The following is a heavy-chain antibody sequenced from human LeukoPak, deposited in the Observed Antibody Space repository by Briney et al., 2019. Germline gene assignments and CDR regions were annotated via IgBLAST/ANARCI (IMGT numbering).Heavy chain of an antibody. Sequence: GGSLRLSCAASGFTVSSNYMSWVHQAPGKGLEWVSVIYSGGSTYYADSVKGRFTISRDNSKNTLYLQMNSLRAEDTAVYYCARKGYYYDSSEYFDYWGQGTLVTVSS. CDR1: GFTVSSNY. CDR2: IYSGGST. J-gene: IGHJ4*02. V-gene: IGHV3-66*01. D-gene: IGHD3-22*01. CDR3: ARKGYYYDSSEYFDY.